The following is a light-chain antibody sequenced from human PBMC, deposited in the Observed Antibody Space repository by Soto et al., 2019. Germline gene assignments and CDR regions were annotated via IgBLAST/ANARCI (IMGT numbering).Light chain of an antibody. CDR3: QQYGRSLT. CDR2: GAS. J-gene: IGKJ4*01. V-gene: IGKV3-20*01. Sequence: EIVLTQSPGTLSLSPGERATLSCRASQSVSSSYLAWYQQKPGQAPRLLIYGASSGATGIPDRFSGSGSGTDFTLTISRLEPEDFAVYYCQQYGRSLTFGGGTKVDIK. CDR1: QSVSSSY.